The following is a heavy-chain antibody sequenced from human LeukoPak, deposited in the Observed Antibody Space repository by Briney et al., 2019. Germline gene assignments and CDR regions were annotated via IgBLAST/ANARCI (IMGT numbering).Heavy chain of an antibody. CDR3: ASRYSSSHWYFDY. CDR2: ISSSSSYI. Sequence: GGSLRLSCAASGFTFSSYSMNWVRQAPGKGLEWVSSISSSSSYIYYADSVKGRFSISRDNAKNSLYLQMNSLRAEDTAVYYCASRYSSSHWYFDYWGQGTLVTVSS. V-gene: IGHV3-21*01. J-gene: IGHJ4*02. CDR1: GFTFSSYS. D-gene: IGHD6-19*01.